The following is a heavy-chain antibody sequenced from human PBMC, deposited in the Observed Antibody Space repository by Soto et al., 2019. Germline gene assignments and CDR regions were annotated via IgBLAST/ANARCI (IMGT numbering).Heavy chain of an antibody. Sequence: QVQLQESGPGLVKPSETLSLTCTVSGGSFTGYYWSWFRQPPKKGLEWIGYIHYSGSPNYNPSLRIRAPISLDTSKNQFSLKLSSVTAADTAVYYCARQAVVVPAYNWFDSWGQGTLVTVSS. CDR1: GGSFTGYY. J-gene: IGHJ5*01. CDR3: ARQAVVVPAYNWFDS. CDR2: IHYSGSP. V-gene: IGHV4-59*08. D-gene: IGHD2-15*01.